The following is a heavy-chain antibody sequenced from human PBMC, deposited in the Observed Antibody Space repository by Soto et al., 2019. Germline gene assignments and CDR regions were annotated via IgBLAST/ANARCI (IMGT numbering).Heavy chain of an antibody. CDR3: ARLSGLAASTYYYGMDV. J-gene: IGHJ6*02. CDR1: GYSFTSYW. CDR2: IDPSDSYT. V-gene: IGHV5-10-1*01. D-gene: IGHD3-22*01. Sequence: PVESLMISCTGSGYSFTSYWISWVRQMPGTGLEWMGRIDPSDSYTNYSPYFQGHVTISADKSISTAYLQWSSLKASDTDMYYCARLSGLAASTYYYGMDVWGQGTTVTVSS.